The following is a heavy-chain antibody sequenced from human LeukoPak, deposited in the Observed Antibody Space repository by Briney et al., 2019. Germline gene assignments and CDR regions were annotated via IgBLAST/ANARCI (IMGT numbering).Heavy chain of an antibody. V-gene: IGHV4-38-2*01. CDR1: NYSINTDYF. D-gene: IGHD5-24*01. CDR3: ARVGRDGYNYPYYFDY. Sequence: SETLSLTCAVSNYSINTDYFWGWIRQPPGKGLEWIANIHHGGNTNYNPSFKSRVTISVDTSKNQFSLKLSSVTAADTAVYYCARVGRDGYNYPYYFDYWGQGTLVTVSS. J-gene: IGHJ4*02. CDR2: IHHGGNT.